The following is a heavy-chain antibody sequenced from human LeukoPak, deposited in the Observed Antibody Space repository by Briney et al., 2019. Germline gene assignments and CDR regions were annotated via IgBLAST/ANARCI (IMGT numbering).Heavy chain of an antibody. V-gene: IGHV3-23*01. CDR1: GFTFSSYA. CDR2: ISGSDGTT. Sequence: GGSLRLSCAASGFTFSSYAMSWVRQTPGKGLEWVSVISGSDGTTYYADSVKGRFTISRDSSRNTLHLQMNSLRVEDTAVYSXXXANGKYGLDVWGQGTTVTVSS. J-gene: IGHJ6*02. CDR3: XXANGKYGLDV.